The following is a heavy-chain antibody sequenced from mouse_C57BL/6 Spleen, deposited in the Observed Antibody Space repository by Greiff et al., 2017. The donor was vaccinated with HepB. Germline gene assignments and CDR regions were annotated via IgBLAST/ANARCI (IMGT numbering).Heavy chain of an antibody. CDR1: GYTFTSYW. Sequence: QVHVKQPGAELVRPGSSVKLSCKASGYTFTSYWMHWVKQRPIQGLEWIGNIDPSDSETHYNQKFKDKATLTVDKSSSTAYMQLSSLTSEDSAVFYCAAIYYGNFAWFAYWGQGTLVTVSA. J-gene: IGHJ3*01. D-gene: IGHD2-1*01. CDR2: IDPSDSET. V-gene: IGHV1-52*01. CDR3: AAIYYGNFAWFAY.